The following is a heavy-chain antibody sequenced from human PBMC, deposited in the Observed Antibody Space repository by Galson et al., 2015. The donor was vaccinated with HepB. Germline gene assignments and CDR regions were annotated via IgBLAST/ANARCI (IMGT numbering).Heavy chain of an antibody. CDR3: ARENTENFNTEY. CDR2: LWYDGSNQ. Sequence: SLRLSCAASGFTFSNHGMHWVRQAPGKGLEWVAALWYDGSNQNYADSVKGRFTISRDNSKNTLYLQMNSLRAEDTAVYYCARENTENFNTEYWGQGSLVTVSS. CDR1: GFTFSNHG. V-gene: IGHV3-33*08. D-gene: IGHD2-8*02. J-gene: IGHJ4*02.